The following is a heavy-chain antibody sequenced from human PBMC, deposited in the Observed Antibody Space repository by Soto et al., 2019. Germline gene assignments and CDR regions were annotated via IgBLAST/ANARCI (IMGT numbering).Heavy chain of an antibody. Sequence: ASVKVSCKASGYTFTSYGISWVRQAPGQGLEWMGWISAYNGNTNYAQKLQGRVTMTTDKSTSTAYMELRSLRSDDTAVYYCARGGFLDPDSSSTTHDYWGQGTLVTVSS. D-gene: IGHD6-13*01. CDR3: ARGGFLDPDSSSTTHDY. CDR2: ISAYNGNT. CDR1: GYTFTSYG. V-gene: IGHV1-18*01. J-gene: IGHJ4*02.